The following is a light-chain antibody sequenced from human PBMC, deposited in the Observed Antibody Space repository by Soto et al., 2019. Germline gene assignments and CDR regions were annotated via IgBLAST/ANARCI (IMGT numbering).Light chain of an antibody. CDR1: QSVRSY. Sequence: EIVLTQSPGTLSLSPGERATLSCRASQSVRSYLAWYRQRPGQPPRLLIYDASNRAAGIPARFSGSGFGTDFSLTINNLEPEDFAVYYCQQRNSWPITFGQGTRLEIK. J-gene: IGKJ5*01. CDR2: DAS. V-gene: IGKV3-11*01. CDR3: QQRNSWPIT.